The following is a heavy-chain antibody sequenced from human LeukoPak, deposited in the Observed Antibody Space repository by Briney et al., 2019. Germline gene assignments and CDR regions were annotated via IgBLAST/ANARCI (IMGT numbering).Heavy chain of an antibody. V-gene: IGHV4-34*01. Sequence: SETLSLTCAVYGGFFSGYYWSWIRQPPGKGLEWIGEINHSGSTNYNPSLKSRVTISVDTSKNQFSLKLSSVTAADTAVFYCATRVYYYDSSGYYASWGQGTLVTVSS. CDR3: ATRVYYYDSSGYYAS. J-gene: IGHJ4*02. D-gene: IGHD3-22*01. CDR1: GGFFSGYY. CDR2: INHSGST.